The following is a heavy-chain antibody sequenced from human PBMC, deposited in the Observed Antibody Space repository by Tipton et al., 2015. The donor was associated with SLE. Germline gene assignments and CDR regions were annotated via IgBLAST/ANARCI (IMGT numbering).Heavy chain of an antibody. CDR1: GYSFTSYW. J-gene: IGHJ4*02. CDR3: ARRATYCGGDCFNFDY. CDR2: IYPGDSDT. Sequence: QLVQSGAEVKKPGESLRISCQGSGYSFTSYWIGWVRQMPGKGLEWMGIIYPGDSDTRYSPSFQGQVTISADKSISTAYLQWTSLKASDTAMYYCARRATYCGGDCFNFDYWGQGTLVTVSS. D-gene: IGHD2-21*01. V-gene: IGHV5-51*03.